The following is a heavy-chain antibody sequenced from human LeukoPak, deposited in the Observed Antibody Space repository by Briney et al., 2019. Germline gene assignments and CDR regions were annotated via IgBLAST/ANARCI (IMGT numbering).Heavy chain of an antibody. Sequence: PGGSLRLSCVVSGATVSGTYMTWVRQAPGKGLEWVSVIDSGDRTHYADSVKGRFTVSRDNSKNTVYLQMNSLRAEDTAVYYCARQDTNYGGNPPFDYWGQGTLVTVSS. CDR3: ARQDTNYGGNPPFDY. CDR2: IDSGDRT. CDR1: GATVSGTY. D-gene: IGHD4-23*01. J-gene: IGHJ4*02. V-gene: IGHV3-66*04.